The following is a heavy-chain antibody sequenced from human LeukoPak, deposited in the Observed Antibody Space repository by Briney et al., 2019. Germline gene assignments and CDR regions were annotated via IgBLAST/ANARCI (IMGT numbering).Heavy chain of an antibody. D-gene: IGHD3-10*01. CDR2: INSDGSST. J-gene: IGHJ4*02. CDR3: ARGVTPLY. CDR1: GFTFSSYW. V-gene: IGHV3-74*01. Sequence: GGSLRLSCAASGFTFSSYWMHWVRQAPGKGPVWVSRINSDGSSTSYADSVKGRFTISRDNAKNTLYLQMNSLRAEDTAVYYCARGVTPLYWGQGTLVTVSS.